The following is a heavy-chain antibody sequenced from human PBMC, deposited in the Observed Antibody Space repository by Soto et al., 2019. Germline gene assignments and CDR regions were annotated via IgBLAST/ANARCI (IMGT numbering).Heavy chain of an antibody. Sequence: GESLKISCKGSGYSFTSYWLGWVRQMPGKGLEWMGIIYPGDSDTRYSPSFQGQVTISADKSISTAYLQWSSLKASDTAMYYCARHLRETSGWYEYYFHYWGQGTLVTVSS. V-gene: IGHV5-51*01. CDR2: IYPGDSDT. J-gene: IGHJ4*02. D-gene: IGHD6-19*01. CDR3: ARHLRETSGWYEYYFHY. CDR1: GYSFTSYW.